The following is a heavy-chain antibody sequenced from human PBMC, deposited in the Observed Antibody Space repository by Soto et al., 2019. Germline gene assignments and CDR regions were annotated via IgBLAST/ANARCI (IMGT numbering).Heavy chain of an antibody. J-gene: IGHJ4*02. Sequence: GEPLKICCKVAGDSFTNYWIGWVRQMPGKGLECMGIIYLSDSDTRYSPSFQGQVIISVDQSISTAYLQWSSLQASDTAMYYCARQDYNYAYFDFWGQGTLVTVSS. CDR2: IYLSDSDT. CDR3: ARQDYNYAYFDF. V-gene: IGHV5-51*01. D-gene: IGHD5-18*01. CDR1: GDSFTNYW.